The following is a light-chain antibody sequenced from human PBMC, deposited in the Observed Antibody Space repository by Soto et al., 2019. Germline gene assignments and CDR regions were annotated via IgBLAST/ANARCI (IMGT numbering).Light chain of an antibody. CDR1: QTVSNSY. J-gene: IGKJ4*01. Sequence: ETVLTQSPGSLSLSLGDRATLSCRASQTVSNSYLAWYQQKPGQAPRLLIYGTSSRATGIPDRFSGSGSGTEFTLTITSLQSEDFAVYYCQHYANWPLTFGGGTKVESK. CDR2: GTS. V-gene: IGKV3-20*01. CDR3: QHYANWPLT.